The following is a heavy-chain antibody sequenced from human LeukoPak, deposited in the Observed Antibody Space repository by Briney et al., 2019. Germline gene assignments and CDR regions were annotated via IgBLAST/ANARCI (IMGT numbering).Heavy chain of an antibody. Sequence: VASVKVSCKASGYTFTGYYMHWVRQAPGQGLEWMGWINPNSGGTNYAQKFQGRVTMTRDTSISTAYMELSRLRSDDTAVYYCASLAYSSSWSVAYYYYYMDVWGKGTTVTVSS. CDR2: INPNSGGT. J-gene: IGHJ6*03. CDR3: ASLAYSSSWSVAYYYYYMDV. V-gene: IGHV1-2*02. CDR1: GYTFTGYY. D-gene: IGHD6-13*01.